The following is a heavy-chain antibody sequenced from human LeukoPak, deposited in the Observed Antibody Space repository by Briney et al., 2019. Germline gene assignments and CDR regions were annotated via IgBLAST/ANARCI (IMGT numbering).Heavy chain of an antibody. D-gene: IGHD6-6*01. J-gene: IGHJ4*02. V-gene: IGHV6-1*01. CDR2: TYYRSKWSS. CDR3: ARGKYTSFDN. CDR1: GDSIFTNNVA. Sequence: SQTLSLTCAISGDSIFTNNVAWNWIRQSPSRGLEWLGRTYYRSKWSSDYAVSVKSRITINADTSKNQFSLQLSSVTPEDTAVYYCARGKYTSFDNWGQGTLVTVSS.